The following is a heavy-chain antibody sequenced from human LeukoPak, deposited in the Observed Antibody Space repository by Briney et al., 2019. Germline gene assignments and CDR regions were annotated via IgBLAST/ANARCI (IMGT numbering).Heavy chain of an antibody. D-gene: IGHD3-3*01. J-gene: IGHJ6*03. CDR2: IYYSGST. CDR3: ARVKKTGRTIFGVVLEYYYYMDV. CDR1: GGSISSSSYY. V-gene: IGHV4-39*07. Sequence: SETLSLTCTVSGGSISSSSYYWGWIRQPPGKGLEWIGSIYYSGSTYYNPSLKSRVTISVDTSKNQFSLKLSSVTAADTAVYYRARVKKTGRTIFGVVLEYYYYMDVWGKGTTVTVSS.